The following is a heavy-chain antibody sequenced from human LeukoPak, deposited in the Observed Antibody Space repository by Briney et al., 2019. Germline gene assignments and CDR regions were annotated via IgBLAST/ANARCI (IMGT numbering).Heavy chain of an antibody. CDR1: GFTFSSYS. J-gene: IGHJ6*04. D-gene: IGHD3-10*02. Sequence: GGSLRLSCAASGFTFSSYSMSWVRQAPGEGLEWVSVISGSGSTTDYADSVKGRFTISRDNAKNSLYLQMNSLRAEDTAVYYCAELGITMIGGVWGKGTTVTISS. CDR3: AELGITMIGGV. V-gene: IGHV3-23*01. CDR2: ISGSGSTT.